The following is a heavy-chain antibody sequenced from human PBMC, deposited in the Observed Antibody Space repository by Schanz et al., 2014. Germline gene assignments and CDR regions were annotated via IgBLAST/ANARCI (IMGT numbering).Heavy chain of an antibody. Sequence: VQLLESGGGVVQPGRSLRLSCAASGFTLSSYGMHWVRQAPGKGLEWVAFINSDGTKRFYADSVKSRFTISRDNSRNTLYLQMNSLRAEDTAVYYCARDGYSVVVISPTESFDIWGQGTMXTVSP. CDR3: ARDGYSVVVISPTESFDI. V-gene: IGHV3-33*08. CDR1: GFTLSSYG. D-gene: IGHD2-21*01. J-gene: IGHJ3*02. CDR2: INSDGTKR.